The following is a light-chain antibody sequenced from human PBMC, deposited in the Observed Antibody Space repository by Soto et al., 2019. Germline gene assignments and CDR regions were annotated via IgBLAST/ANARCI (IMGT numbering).Light chain of an antibody. CDR3: QQYSSSRWT. Sequence: ESMFTQSPGTLSLSPGERATLSCRASQSVSSSYLGWYQQKPGQAPRLLIYSGSSRATGVPDRFSGSGSGTDFTLTISRLEPEDFAVYYCQQYSSSRWTFGQGTKVDIK. V-gene: IGKV3-20*01. J-gene: IGKJ1*01. CDR2: SGS. CDR1: QSVSSSY.